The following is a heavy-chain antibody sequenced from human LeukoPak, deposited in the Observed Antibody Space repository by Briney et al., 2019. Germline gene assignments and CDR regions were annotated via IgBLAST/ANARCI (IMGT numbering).Heavy chain of an antibody. CDR1: GAFSSSYY. D-gene: IGHD2-2*01. CDR3: ARGRSSTSCYFSGGNWFDP. V-gene: IGHV4-4*07. Sequence: SSETLSLTCSVSGAFSSSYYWTWIRQPAGKGLEWIERIYTGGSANYNPSLRSRVNMSVDKSKNQFSLKLSSVTAADTAVYYCARGRSSTSCYFSGGNWFDPWGQGTLVIVSS. CDR2: IYTGGSA. J-gene: IGHJ5*02.